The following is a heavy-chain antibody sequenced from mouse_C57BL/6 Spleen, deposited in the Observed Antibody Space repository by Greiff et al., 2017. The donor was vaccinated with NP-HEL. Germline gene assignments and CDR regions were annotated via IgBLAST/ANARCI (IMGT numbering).Heavy chain of an antibody. CDR3: ARRGYGSSYFDD. CDR1: GYTFTSYW. Sequence: VQLQQPGAELVMPGASVKLSCKASGYTFTSYWMHWVKPRPGQGLEWIGKIDPSDSYPNYNQKFKGKATLPVAQSSSTAYRQLSSLTSEDSAVYYCARRGYGSSYFDDWGQGTTLTVSS. CDR2: IDPSDSYP. V-gene: IGHV1-69*01. J-gene: IGHJ2*01. D-gene: IGHD1-1*01.